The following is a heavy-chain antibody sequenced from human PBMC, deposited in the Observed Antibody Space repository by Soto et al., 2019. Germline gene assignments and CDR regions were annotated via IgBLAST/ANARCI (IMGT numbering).Heavy chain of an antibody. CDR3: ARDPAVVVVAATHLGLDY. V-gene: IGHV3-30-3*01. CDR1: GFTFSSYA. CDR2: ISYDGSNK. D-gene: IGHD2-15*01. J-gene: IGHJ4*02. Sequence: GGSPRLSCAASGFTFSSYAMHWVRQAPGKGLEWVAVISYDGSNKYYADSVKGRFTISRDNSKNTLYLQMNSLRAEDTAVYYCARDPAVVVVAATHLGLDYWGQGTLVTVSS.